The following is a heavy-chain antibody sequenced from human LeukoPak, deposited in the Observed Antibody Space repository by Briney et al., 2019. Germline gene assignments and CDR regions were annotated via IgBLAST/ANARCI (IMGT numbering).Heavy chain of an antibody. CDR3: AGVGIAVAGTFDY. CDR1: GFTFSYYY. D-gene: IGHD6-19*01. J-gene: IGHJ4*02. Sequence: PGGSLRHSCAASGFTFSYYYMSWLRQAPGKGLDWVSYISSSSSYKNYADSVKGRFTISRDNAKNSLYLQMNSLRAGDTAVYYCAGVGIAVAGTFDYWGQGTLVTVSS. CDR2: ISSSSSYK. V-gene: IGHV3-11*03.